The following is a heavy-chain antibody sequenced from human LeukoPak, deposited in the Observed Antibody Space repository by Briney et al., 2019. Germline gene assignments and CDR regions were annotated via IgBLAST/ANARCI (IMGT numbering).Heavy chain of an antibody. V-gene: IGHV4-39*01. Sequence: PSETLSLTCTVSGGSISSSSYYWGWIRQPPGKGLEWIGSIYYSGSTYYNPSLKSRVTISVDTSKNQFSLKLSSVTAADTAVYYCARRGWATVTTWFDPWGQGTLVTVSS. J-gene: IGHJ5*02. CDR1: GGSISSSSYY. CDR2: IYYSGST. CDR3: ARRGWATVTTWFDP. D-gene: IGHD4-17*01.